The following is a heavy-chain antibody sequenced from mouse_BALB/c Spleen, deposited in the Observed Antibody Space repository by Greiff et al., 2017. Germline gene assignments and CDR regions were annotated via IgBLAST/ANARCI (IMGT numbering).Heavy chain of an antibody. CDR2: ISSGSSTI. CDR3: ARGGGDRYGGIDY. D-gene: IGHD2-14*01. V-gene: IGHV5-17*02. Sequence: EVKLMESGGGLVQPGGSRKLSCAASGFTFSSFGMHWVRQAPEKGLEWVAYISSGSSTIYYADTVKGRFTISRDNPKNTLFLQMTSLRSEDTAMYYCARGGGDRYGGIDYWGQGTTLTVSA. J-gene: IGHJ2*01. CDR1: GFTFSSFG.